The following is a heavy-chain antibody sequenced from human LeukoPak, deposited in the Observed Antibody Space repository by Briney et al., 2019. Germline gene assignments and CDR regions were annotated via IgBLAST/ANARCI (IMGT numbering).Heavy chain of an antibody. CDR3: ARQSRQWLVYYYYYYMDV. V-gene: IGHV4-39*01. J-gene: IGHJ6*03. D-gene: IGHD6-19*01. CDR2: IYYSGST. Sequence: SETLSLTCTVSGGSISSSSYYWGWIRQPPGKGLEWIGSIYYSGSTYYNPSLKSRVTISVDTSKNQFSLKLSSVTAADTAVYYCARQSRQWLVYYYYYYMDVWGKGTTVTISS. CDR1: GGSISSSSYY.